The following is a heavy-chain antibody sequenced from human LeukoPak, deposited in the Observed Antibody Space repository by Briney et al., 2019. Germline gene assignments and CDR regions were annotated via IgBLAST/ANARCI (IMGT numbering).Heavy chain of an antibody. CDR3: ARDGLTTVVTHDYYYMDV. J-gene: IGHJ6*03. V-gene: IGHV3-74*01. CDR1: GFTFSNYW. Sequence: GGSLRLSCAASGFTFSNYWMHWVRQTPGKGLVWVSRINNDGSTTSYADSVKGRFTISRDNSKNTLYLQMNSLRAEDTAVYYCARDGLTTVVTHDYYYMDVWGKGTTVTVSS. CDR2: INNDGSTT. D-gene: IGHD4-23*01.